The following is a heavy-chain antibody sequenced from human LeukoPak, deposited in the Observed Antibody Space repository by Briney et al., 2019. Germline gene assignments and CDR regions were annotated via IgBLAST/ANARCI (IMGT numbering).Heavy chain of an antibody. CDR3: ARGLGWFDP. D-gene: IGHD3-10*01. CDR1: GYTFSTFP. Sequence: GASVKVSCKASGYTFSTFPINWVRQATGQGLEWMGWMNPNSGNTGYAQKFQGRVTMTRNTSISTAYMELSSLRSEDTAVYYCARGLGWFDPWGQGTLVTVSS. J-gene: IGHJ5*02. V-gene: IGHV1-8*02. CDR2: MNPNSGNT.